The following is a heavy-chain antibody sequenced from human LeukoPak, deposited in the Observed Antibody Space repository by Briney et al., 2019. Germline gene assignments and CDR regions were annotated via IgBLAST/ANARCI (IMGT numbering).Heavy chain of an antibody. Sequence: PSETLSLTCAVYGGSFSDYYWSWIRQPPGKGLEWIGEINLSRSTNYNPSLKSRVTILLDTSKNQFSLKLSSVTAADTAVYYCASVVVTAISSHSDYWGQGTLVTVSS. CDR1: GGSFSDYY. V-gene: IGHV4-34*01. D-gene: IGHD2-21*02. CDR2: INLSRST. J-gene: IGHJ4*02. CDR3: ASVVVTAISSHSDY.